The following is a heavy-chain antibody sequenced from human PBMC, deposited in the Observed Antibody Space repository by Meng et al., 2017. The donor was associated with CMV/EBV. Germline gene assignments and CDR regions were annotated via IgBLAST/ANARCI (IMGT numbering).Heavy chain of an antibody. CDR2: IADSRNT. J-gene: IGHJ6*02. Sequence: SETLSLTCAVSGASVSRGYYWAWIRQPPGKRLEWIGSIADSRNTYYTPSLQSRVTIAVDTSKNQFSLKLTSVTAADTAVYFCARGPAARKNKRYGMDVWGQGTTVTVSS. V-gene: IGHV4-38-2*01. D-gene: IGHD2-2*01. CDR3: ARGPAARKNKRYGMDV. CDR1: GASVSRGYY.